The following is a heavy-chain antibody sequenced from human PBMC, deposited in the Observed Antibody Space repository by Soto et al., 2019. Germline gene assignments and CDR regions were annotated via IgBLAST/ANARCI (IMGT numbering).Heavy chain of an antibody. CDR1: GGTFSSYA. Sequence: QVQLVQSGAEVKKPGSSVKVSCKASGGTFSSYAISWVRQAPGQGLEWMGGIIPIFGTANYAQKFQGRVTITADESTSTAYMEMSSLRSEDTAVYYCASERITVDAYYYYGMDVWGQGTTVTVSS. J-gene: IGHJ6*02. D-gene: IGHD3-16*01. V-gene: IGHV1-69*12. CDR2: IIPIFGTA. CDR3: ASERITVDAYYYYGMDV.